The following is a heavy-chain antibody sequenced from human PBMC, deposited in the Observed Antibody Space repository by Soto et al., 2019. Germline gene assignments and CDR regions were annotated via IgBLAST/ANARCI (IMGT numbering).Heavy chain of an antibody. CDR3: AKDPLSYGDYYAEYFQH. Sequence: GGSLRLSCAASGLTFSSYGMHWVRQAPGKGLEWVAVISYDGSNKYYADSVKGRFTISRDNSKNTLYLQMNSLRAEDTAVYYCAKDPLSYGDYYAEYFQHWGQGTLVTVSS. V-gene: IGHV3-30*18. J-gene: IGHJ1*01. CDR2: ISYDGSNK. D-gene: IGHD4-17*01. CDR1: GLTFSSYG.